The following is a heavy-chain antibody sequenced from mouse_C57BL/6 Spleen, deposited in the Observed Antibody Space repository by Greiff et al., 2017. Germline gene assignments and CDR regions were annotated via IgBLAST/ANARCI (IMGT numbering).Heavy chain of an antibody. J-gene: IGHJ4*01. Sequence: VQLQQSGTVLARPGASVKMSCKTSGYTFTSYWMHWVKQRPGQGLEWIGAIYPGNSDTSYNQKFKGKAKLTAVTSASTAYMELSSLTNEDSAVXYCTRSYYYGSSDSAMDYWGQGTSVTVSS. CDR3: TRSYYYGSSDSAMDY. D-gene: IGHD1-1*01. CDR2: IYPGNSDT. V-gene: IGHV1-5*01. CDR1: GYTFTSYW.